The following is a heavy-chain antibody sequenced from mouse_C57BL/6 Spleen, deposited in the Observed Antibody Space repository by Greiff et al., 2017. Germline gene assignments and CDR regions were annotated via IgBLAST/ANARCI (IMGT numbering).Heavy chain of an antibody. Sequence: QVQLQQSGAELARPGASVKLSCKASGYTFTSYGISWVKQRTGQGLEWIGEIYPRSGNTYYNEKFKGKATLTADKSSSTAYMELRSLTSEDSAVYFCARDSSITTVVAADFDYWGQGTTLTVSS. CDR2: IYPRSGNT. CDR3: ARDSSITTVVAADFDY. D-gene: IGHD1-1*01. V-gene: IGHV1-81*01. CDR1: GYTFTSYG. J-gene: IGHJ2*01.